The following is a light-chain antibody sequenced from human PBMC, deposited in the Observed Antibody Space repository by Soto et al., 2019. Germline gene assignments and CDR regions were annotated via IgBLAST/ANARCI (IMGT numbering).Light chain of an antibody. J-gene: IGKJ2*01. CDR3: QQYRT. V-gene: IGKV1-5*03. Sequence: DIQMTQSPSTLSASVRDRVTITCRASQSISSWLAWYQQKPGKAPKLLIYKASSLESGVPSRFSGSGSGTEFTLTISSLQPDDFATYYCQQYRTFGQGTKLEIK. CDR2: KAS. CDR1: QSISSW.